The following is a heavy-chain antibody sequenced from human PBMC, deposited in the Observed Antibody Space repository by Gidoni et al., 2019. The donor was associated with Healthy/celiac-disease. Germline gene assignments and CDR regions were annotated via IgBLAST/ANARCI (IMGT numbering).Heavy chain of an antibody. Sequence: QLQLQESGPGLVKPSETLSLTCTVSGGSIRRSSYYWGWIRHPPGKGLEWIVSIDYSGSTYYNPSLKSRVTISVDTTKNQFSLKLSSVTAADTAVYYCARHIVGATFVYFDYWGQGTLVTVSS. CDR3: ARHIVGATFVYFDY. J-gene: IGHJ4*02. CDR2: IDYSGST. CDR1: GGSIRRSSYY. V-gene: IGHV4-39*01. D-gene: IGHD1-26*01.